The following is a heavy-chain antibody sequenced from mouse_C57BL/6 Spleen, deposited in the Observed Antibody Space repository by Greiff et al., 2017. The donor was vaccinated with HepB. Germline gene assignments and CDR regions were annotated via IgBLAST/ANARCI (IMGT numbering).Heavy chain of an antibody. J-gene: IGHJ4*01. CDR1: GYTFTSYW. D-gene: IGHD2-2*01. Sequence: VQLQQPGAELVMPGASVKLSCKASGYTFTSYWMHWVKQRPGQGLEWIGEIDPSDSYTNYNQKFKGKSTLTVDKASSTAYMQLSSLTSEDSAVYYCARWDYGYDYYYYAMDYWGQGTSVTVSS. CDR2: IDPSDSYT. CDR3: ARWDYGYDYYYYAMDY. V-gene: IGHV1-69*01.